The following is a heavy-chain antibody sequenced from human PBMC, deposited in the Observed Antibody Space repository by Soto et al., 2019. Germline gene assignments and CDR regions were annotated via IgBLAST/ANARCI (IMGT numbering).Heavy chain of an antibody. CDR1: GFTVNSNY. J-gene: IGHJ4*02. CDR2: IYSGGST. V-gene: IGHV3-53*01. CDR3: AKDRRAGGNSAFYFDF. D-gene: IGHD3-16*01. Sequence: GGSLILSCAASGFTVNSNYMSWVRQAPGKGLEWVSVIYSGGSTYYADSVRGRFTISRDNYKNTMYLQMNSLRAEDTAVYYCAKDRRAGGNSAFYFDFRGQGAQVTVSA.